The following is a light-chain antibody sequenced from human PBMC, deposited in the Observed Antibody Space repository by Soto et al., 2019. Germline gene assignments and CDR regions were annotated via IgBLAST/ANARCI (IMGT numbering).Light chain of an antibody. CDR2: GDN. CDR1: SSDVGSYNR. Sequence: QSVLTQPPSVSGSPGQSVTISCTGTSSDVGSYNRVSWYQQPPGTAPKLLIYGDNNRPSGVPDRFSGSKSGTSASLVITGLQAEDEADYSCQSYDNTLGGSYVFGTGTKLTVL. CDR3: QSYDNTLGGSYV. J-gene: IGLJ1*01. V-gene: IGLV2-18*02.